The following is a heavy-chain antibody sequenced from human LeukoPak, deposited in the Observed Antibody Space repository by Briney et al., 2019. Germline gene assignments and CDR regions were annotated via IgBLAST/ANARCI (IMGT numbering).Heavy chain of an antibody. CDR2: ISSSGSTI. J-gene: IGHJ5*02. V-gene: IGHV3-11*01. CDR1: GFTFSDYY. D-gene: IGHD1-7*01. Sequence: GGSLRLSCAASGFTFSDYYMSWIRQAPGKGLEWVSYISSSGSTIYYADSVKGRFTISRDNAKNSLYLQMNSLRAEDTAVYYCARGIDNWNYPPWFDPWGQGTLVTVSS. CDR3: ARGIDNWNYPPWFDP.